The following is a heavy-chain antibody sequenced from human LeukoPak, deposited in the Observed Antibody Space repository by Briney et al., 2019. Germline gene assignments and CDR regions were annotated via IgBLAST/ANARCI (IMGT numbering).Heavy chain of an antibody. CDR1: GFTFSSYG. J-gene: IGHJ4*02. Sequence: GGSLRLSCAASGFTFSSYGMHWVRQAPGKGLEWVAFIRYDGSNKYYADSVKGRFTISRDNSKNTLYLQMNSLRAEDTAVYYCAKDWEDIAARPLYYFDYWGQGTLVTVSS. CDR2: IRYDGSNK. V-gene: IGHV3-30*02. D-gene: IGHD6-6*01. CDR3: AKDWEDIAARPLYYFDY.